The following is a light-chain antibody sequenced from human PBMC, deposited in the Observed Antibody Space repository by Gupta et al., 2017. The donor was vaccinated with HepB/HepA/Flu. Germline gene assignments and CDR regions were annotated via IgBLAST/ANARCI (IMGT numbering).Light chain of an antibody. V-gene: IGKV3-11*01. CDR1: QSVSSY. CDR3: QQSSNWPLT. J-gene: IGKJ3*01. Sequence: EIALTQSPATLSLSPGERATLTCRTSQSVSSYLAWYQQKPGQAPRLLIFDASKRASGIPARFSGSGSGTDFTLTITGLEPEDFAVYYCQQSSNWPLTFGPGTKVDVK. CDR2: DAS.